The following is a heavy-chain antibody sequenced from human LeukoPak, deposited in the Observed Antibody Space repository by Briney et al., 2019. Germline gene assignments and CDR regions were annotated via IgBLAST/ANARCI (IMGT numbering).Heavy chain of an antibody. CDR2: IFYSGST. CDR1: GGSISSRSYY. D-gene: IGHD3-10*02. Sequence: SETLSLTCTVSGGSISSRSYYWGWLRQPPGKGLEWIASIFYSGSTYHNPSLKSRVTISVDTSKSQFSLKLSSITAADTAVYFCARHPLKAYVSDWFDPWGQGTLVTVSS. CDR3: ARHPLKAYVSDWFDP. V-gene: IGHV4-39*01. J-gene: IGHJ5*02.